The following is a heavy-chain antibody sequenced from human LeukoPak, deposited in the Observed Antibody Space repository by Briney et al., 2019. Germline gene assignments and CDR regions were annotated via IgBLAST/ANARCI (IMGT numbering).Heavy chain of an antibody. CDR2: ISAYNGNT. J-gene: IGHJ4*02. V-gene: IGHV1-18*01. CDR3: ARDYYDSSGYLRDY. CDR1: GYTFTSYG. D-gene: IGHD3-22*01. Sequence: GASVKLSCTASGYTFTSYGISWVRQAPGQGLEWMGWISAYNGNTNYAQTLQGRITMTTDTSTSTAYMDLRSLRSDDTAVYYCARDYYDSSGYLRDYWGQRTLVTVSS.